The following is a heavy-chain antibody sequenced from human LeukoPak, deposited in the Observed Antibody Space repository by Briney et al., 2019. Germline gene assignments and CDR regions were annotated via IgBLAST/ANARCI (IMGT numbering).Heavy chain of an antibody. CDR1: GGTFSSYA. D-gene: IGHD4-23*01. Sequence: SVKVSCKASGGTFSSYAISWVRQAPGQGLEWMGGIIPIFGTANYAQKFQGRVTMTRDTSTSTVYMELSSLRSEDTAVYYCARVYGGNFSFDYWGQGTLVTVSS. V-gene: IGHV1-69*05. J-gene: IGHJ4*02. CDR2: IIPIFGTA. CDR3: ARVYGGNFSFDY.